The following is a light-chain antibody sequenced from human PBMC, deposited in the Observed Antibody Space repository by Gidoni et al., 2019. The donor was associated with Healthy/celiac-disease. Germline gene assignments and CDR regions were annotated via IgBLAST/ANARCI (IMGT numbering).Light chain of an antibody. Sequence: VFTHPPATLSLSPGERATLSCRASQSVSSYLAWYQQKPGQAPRLLIYDASNRATGIPARFSGSGSGTDFTLTISSLEPEDFAVYYCQQRSNWPLTFGGGTKVEIK. J-gene: IGKJ4*01. V-gene: IGKV3-11*01. CDR3: QQRSNWPLT. CDR1: QSVSSY. CDR2: DAS.